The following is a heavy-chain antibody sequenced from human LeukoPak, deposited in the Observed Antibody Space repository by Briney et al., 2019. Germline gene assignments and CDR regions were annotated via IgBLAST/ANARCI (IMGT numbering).Heavy chain of an antibody. V-gene: IGHV3-7*01. Sequence: TGGSLRLSCAASGFTFSSYWMSWVRQAPGKGLEWVANIKQDGSEKYYVDSVKGRFTISRDNAKNSLHLQMNSLRAEDTAVYYCARVARADYVWGSYRYGYYFDYWGQGTLVTVSS. CDR1: GFTFSSYW. J-gene: IGHJ4*02. CDR3: ARVARADYVWGSYRYGYYFDY. D-gene: IGHD3-16*02. CDR2: IKQDGSEK.